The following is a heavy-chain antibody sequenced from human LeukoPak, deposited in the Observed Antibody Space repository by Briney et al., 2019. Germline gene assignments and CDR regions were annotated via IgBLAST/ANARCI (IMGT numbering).Heavy chain of an antibody. CDR1: GFTFSSYW. CDR2: INSDGTST. V-gene: IGHV3-74*01. J-gene: IGHJ4*01. CDR3: ARHRAYSKAY. Sequence: GGSLRLSCAASGFTFSSYWMHWVRQAPGKGLVWVSRINSDGTSTIYADSVKGRFTISRDNAQNTLHLQMNSLRAEDTAVYYCARHRAYSKAYCGRGGPLTVSS. D-gene: IGHD5-18*01.